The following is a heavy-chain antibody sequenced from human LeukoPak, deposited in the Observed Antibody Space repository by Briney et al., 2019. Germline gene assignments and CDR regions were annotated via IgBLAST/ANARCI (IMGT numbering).Heavy chain of an antibody. D-gene: IGHD3-22*01. CDR2: ISTYNVNT. CDR3: ARDQYYDSKGWFDP. CDR1: GYTFTSYG. V-gene: IGHV1-18*01. J-gene: IGHJ5*02. Sequence: ASVKVSCTASGYTFTSYGITWVRQAPGQGLEWMGWISTYNVNTNYAQKLQGRVTMTTDTSTSTAYMELRSLRSDDTAVYYCARDQYYDSKGWFDPWGQGTLVTVSS.